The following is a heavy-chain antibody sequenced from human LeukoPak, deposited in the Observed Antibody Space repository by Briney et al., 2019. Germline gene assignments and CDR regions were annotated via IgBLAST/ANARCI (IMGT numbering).Heavy chain of an antibody. CDR1: GFTFSSYA. V-gene: IGHV3-23*01. J-gene: IGHJ4*02. CDR3: AKWPYCSGGSCGGHYFDY. Sequence: GGSLRLSCAASGFTFSSYAMSWVRQAPGKGLEWVSAISGSGGSTYYADSVKGRFTISRDNSKNTLYLQMNSLRAEDTAVYYCAKWPYCSGGSCGGHYFDYWGQGTLVTVSS. CDR2: ISGSGGST. D-gene: IGHD2-15*01.